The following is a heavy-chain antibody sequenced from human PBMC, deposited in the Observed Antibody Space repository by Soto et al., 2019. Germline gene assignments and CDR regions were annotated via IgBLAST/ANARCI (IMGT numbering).Heavy chain of an antibody. CDR1: GFTFSSYG. V-gene: IGHV3-33*01. D-gene: IGHD5-18*01. J-gene: IGHJ6*02. Sequence: GGSLRLSCAASGFTFSSYGMHWVRQAPGKGLEWVAVIWYDGSNKYYADSVKGRFTISRDNSKNTLYLQMNSLRAEDTAVYYCARGFTAMVNPFYYYGMDVWGQGTTVTVSS. CDR3: ARGFTAMVNPFYYYGMDV. CDR2: IWYDGSNK.